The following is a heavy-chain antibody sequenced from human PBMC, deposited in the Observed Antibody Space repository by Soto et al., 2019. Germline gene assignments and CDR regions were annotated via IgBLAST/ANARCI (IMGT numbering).Heavy chain of an antibody. D-gene: IGHD4-17*01. Sequence: SVKVSCKASGGTFSSYAMSWVRQAPGQGLEWMGGIIPIFGAANYAQKFQGRVTITADESTSTAYMELSSLRSEDTAVYYCARSSFAGEYERFFDYWGQGTLVTVSS. J-gene: IGHJ4*02. CDR2: IIPIFGAA. CDR3: ARSSFAGEYERFFDY. CDR1: GGTFSSYA. V-gene: IGHV1-69*13.